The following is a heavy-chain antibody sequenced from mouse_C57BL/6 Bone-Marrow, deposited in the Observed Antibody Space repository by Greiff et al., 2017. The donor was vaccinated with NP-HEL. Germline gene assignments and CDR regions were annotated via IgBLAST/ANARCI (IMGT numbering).Heavy chain of an antibody. Sequence: QVQLKESGPELVKPGASVKISCKASGYAFSSSWMNWVKQRPGKGLEWIGRIYPGDGDTNYNGKFKGKATLTADKSSSTAYMQLSSLTSEDSAVYFCAKYYYGSSPYYYAMDYWGQGTSVTVSS. CDR2: IYPGDGDT. CDR3: AKYYYGSSPYYYAMDY. CDR1: GYAFSSSW. J-gene: IGHJ4*01. D-gene: IGHD1-1*01. V-gene: IGHV1-82*01.